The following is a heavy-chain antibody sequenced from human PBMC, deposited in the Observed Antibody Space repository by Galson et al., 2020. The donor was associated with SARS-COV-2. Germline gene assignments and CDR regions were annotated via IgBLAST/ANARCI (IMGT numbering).Heavy chain of an antibody. D-gene: IGHD3-10*01. CDR2: IYPGDSDT. V-gene: IGHV5-51*01. CDR3: ARYVDVTMVRGYWFDP. Sequence: GESLKISCKGSGYSFTSYWNGWVRQMPGKGLEGMGIIYPGDSDTRYSPSFQGQVTIPADKSISTAYPPWSSLKASVTAVYYCARYVDVTMVRGYWFDPWGQGTLVTVSS. CDR1: GYSFTSYW. J-gene: IGHJ5*02.